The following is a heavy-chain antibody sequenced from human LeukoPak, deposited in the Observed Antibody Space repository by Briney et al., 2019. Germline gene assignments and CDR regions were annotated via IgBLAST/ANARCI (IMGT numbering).Heavy chain of an antibody. CDR3: ARLSMIDTFDI. CDR1: GYRFHSYW. CDR2: IYPGDSDT. V-gene: IGHV5-51*01. D-gene: IGHD3-22*01. Sequence: WESLKISCKGSGYRFHSYWIVRVRQMPGQGLEGMGIIYPGDSDTRYSPSFQGQVTISAYKSINTAYLHWRSLKASDTAMYYCARLSMIDTFDIWGLGTVVTVSS. J-gene: IGHJ3*02.